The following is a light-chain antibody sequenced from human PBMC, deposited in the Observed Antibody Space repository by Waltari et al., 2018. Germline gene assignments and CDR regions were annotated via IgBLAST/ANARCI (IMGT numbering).Light chain of an antibody. Sequence: QSALTQPRSVSGSPGQSVTIPCTGTSSDVGGYNYVPWFQQHPGKAPKLMIHDVSKRPSGVPDRFSGSKSGNTASLTISGLQADDETDYYCCSYAGRYTWVFGGGTKLTVL. CDR3: CSYAGRYTWV. CDR2: DVS. CDR1: SSDVGGYNY. J-gene: IGLJ3*02. V-gene: IGLV2-11*01.